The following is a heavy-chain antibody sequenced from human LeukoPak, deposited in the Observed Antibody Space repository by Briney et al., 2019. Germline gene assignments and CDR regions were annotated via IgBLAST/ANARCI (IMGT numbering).Heavy chain of an antibody. J-gene: IGHJ4*02. CDR1: GFTFSSYW. Sequence: PGGSLRLSCAASGFTFSSYWMHWVRQAPGKGLVWVSRISSDGSNTGYADSVKGQFTISRDNAKNTVYLQMNSLNGEDTAVYYCASSFSTVDYWGQGTLVTVSS. CDR3: ASSFSTVDY. V-gene: IGHV3-74*01. CDR2: ISSDGSNT. D-gene: IGHD3/OR15-3a*01.